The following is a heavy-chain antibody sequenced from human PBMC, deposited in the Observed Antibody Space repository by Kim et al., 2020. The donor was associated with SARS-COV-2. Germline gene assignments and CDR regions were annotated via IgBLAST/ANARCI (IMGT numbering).Heavy chain of an antibody. Sequence: VKGRFTISRDNAKNSLYLQMNSLRAEDTAVYYCASYSSSLTHYYYYGMDVWGQGTTVTVSS. CDR3: ASYSSSLTHYYYYGMDV. V-gene: IGHV3-21*01. J-gene: IGHJ6*02. D-gene: IGHD6-6*01.